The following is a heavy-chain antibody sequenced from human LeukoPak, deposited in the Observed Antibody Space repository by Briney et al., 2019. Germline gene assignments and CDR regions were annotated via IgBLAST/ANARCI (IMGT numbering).Heavy chain of an antibody. CDR3: ARVGYSGYDFPNDFDY. Sequence: GASVKVSCKVSGYTFTSYAIHWVRQAPGQGLEWMGWISAYNGNTNYAQKLQGRVTMTTDTSTSTAYMELRSLRSDDTAVYYCARVGYSGYDFPNDFDYWGQGTLVTVSS. J-gene: IGHJ4*02. CDR2: ISAYNGNT. CDR1: GYTFTSYA. V-gene: IGHV1-18*01. D-gene: IGHD5-12*01.